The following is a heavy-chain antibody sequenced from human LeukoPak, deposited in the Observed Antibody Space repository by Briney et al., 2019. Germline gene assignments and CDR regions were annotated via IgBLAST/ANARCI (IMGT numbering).Heavy chain of an antibody. D-gene: IGHD3-3*01. CDR1: GFTFSSYA. CDR2: ISYDGSNK. V-gene: IGHV3-30*04. CDR3: ARAGVYYDFWRSGNWFDP. J-gene: IGHJ5*02. Sequence: GGSLRLSCAASGFTFSSYAMHWVRQAPGKGLEWVAVISYDGSNKYYADSVKGRFTISRDNSKNALYLQMNSLRAEDTAVYYCARAGVYYDFWRSGNWFDPWGREPWSPSPQ.